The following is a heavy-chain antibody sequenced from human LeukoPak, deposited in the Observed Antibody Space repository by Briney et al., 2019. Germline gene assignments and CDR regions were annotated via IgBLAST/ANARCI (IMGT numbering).Heavy chain of an antibody. CDR1: GFTFSSYA. CDR2: ISDSGIST. J-gene: IGHJ4*02. D-gene: IGHD6-13*01. V-gene: IGHV3-23*01. CDR3: ARGIAGVIDY. Sequence: GGSLRLSCVASGFTFSSYAMSWVRQAPGKGLEWVSDISDSGISTHYADSVKGRFTTSRDNFKNTLYLQMNSLRAEDTAVYYCARGIAGVIDYWGQGTLVTVSS.